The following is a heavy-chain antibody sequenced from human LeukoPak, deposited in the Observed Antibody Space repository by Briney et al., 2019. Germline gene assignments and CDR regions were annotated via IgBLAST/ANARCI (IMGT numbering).Heavy chain of an antibody. CDR2: INPSGGST. V-gene: IGHV1-46*01. CDR3: AREEDGDYEYY. D-gene: IGHD4-17*01. J-gene: IGHJ4*02. CDR1: GYTLTGYY. Sequence: ASVKVSCKASGYTLTGYYMHWVRQAPGQGLEWMGIINPSGGSTSYAQKFQGRVTMTRDMSTSTVYMELSSLRSEDTAVYYCAREEDGDYEYYWGQGTLVTVSS.